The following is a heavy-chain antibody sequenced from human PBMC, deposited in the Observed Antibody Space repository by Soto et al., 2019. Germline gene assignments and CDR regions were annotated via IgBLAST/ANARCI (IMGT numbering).Heavy chain of an antibody. CDR2: IYWNDDK. V-gene: IGHV2-5*01. J-gene: IGHJ5*02. D-gene: IGHD3-22*01. Sequence: QITLKESGPPLVKPTQTLTLTCTFSGFSLSTSGVGVGWIRQPPGKALEWLALIYWNDDKRYSPSLKSRLTITKDTSKNQVVLTMTNMDPVDTATYYCAHRRARGGTNDSSGYYPARRDNWFDPWGQGTLVTVSS. CDR1: GFSLSTSGVG. CDR3: AHRRARGGTNDSSGYYPARRDNWFDP.